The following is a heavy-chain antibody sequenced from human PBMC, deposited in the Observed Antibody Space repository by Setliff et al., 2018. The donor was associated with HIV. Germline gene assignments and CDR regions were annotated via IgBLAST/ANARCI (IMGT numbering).Heavy chain of an antibody. CDR1: GFTFSNYA. V-gene: IGHV3-30*04. CDR2: ISYDGNRK. Sequence: GGSLRLSCAGSGFTFSNYAMNGVRQAPGKGLEWVAVISYDGNRKYYADAVKGRFTVSRDNSKTTLYLQMNSLSLEDTAVYFCARDPQGCYFDYWGQGTLVTVSS. J-gene: IGHJ4*03. CDR3: ARDPQGCYFDY.